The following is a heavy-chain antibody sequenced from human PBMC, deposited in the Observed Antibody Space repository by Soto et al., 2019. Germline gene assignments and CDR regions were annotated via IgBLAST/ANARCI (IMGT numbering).Heavy chain of an antibody. D-gene: IGHD3-10*01. CDR1: GFTFTSYW. J-gene: IGHJ4*02. Sequence: GGSLRLSCAASGFTFTSYWMVWVRQAPGKGLEWVANIKPDGSEKYYVDSVKGRFTISRDNARNSLYLQMNSLRAEDTAVYYCVRDAHRGGDFDYWGQGTLVTVSS. V-gene: IGHV3-7*04. CDR3: VRDAHRGGDFDY. CDR2: IKPDGSEK.